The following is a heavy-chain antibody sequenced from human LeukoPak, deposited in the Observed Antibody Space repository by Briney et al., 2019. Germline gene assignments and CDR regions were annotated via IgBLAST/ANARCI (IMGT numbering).Heavy chain of an antibody. D-gene: IGHD3-22*01. V-gene: IGHV3-30*18. CDR2: ISYDGSNK. Sequence: GGSLRLSFAASGFTFSSYAMHWVRQAPGKGLEGGAVISYDGSNKYYADSVKGRFTISRDNSKNTLYLQMNSLRAEDTAVYYCAKLAKGVNPYYYDSSGYYPLGYWGQGTLVTVSS. CDR3: AKLAKGVNPYYYDSSGYYPLGY. J-gene: IGHJ4*02. CDR1: GFTFSSYA.